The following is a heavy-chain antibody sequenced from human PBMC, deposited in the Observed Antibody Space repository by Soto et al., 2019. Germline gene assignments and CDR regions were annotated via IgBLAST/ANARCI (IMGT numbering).Heavy chain of an antibody. V-gene: IGHV4-59*01. CDR2: IYYSGST. Sequence: LSLTCTVSGGSISSYYWSWIRQPPGKGLEWIGYIYYSGSTNYNPSLKSRVTISVDTSKNQFSLKLSSVTAADTAVYYCARSEYYDFWSGYYDYYYYGMDVWGQGTTVTVSS. CDR1: GGSISSYY. D-gene: IGHD3-3*01. CDR3: ARSEYYDFWSGYYDYYYYGMDV. J-gene: IGHJ6*02.